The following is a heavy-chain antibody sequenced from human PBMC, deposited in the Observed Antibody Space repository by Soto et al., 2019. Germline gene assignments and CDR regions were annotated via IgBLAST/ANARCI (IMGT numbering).Heavy chain of an antibody. J-gene: IGHJ4*02. V-gene: IGHV3-33*01. D-gene: IGHD6-19*01. Sequence: ESGGGVVQPGRSLRLSCAASGFTFSSYGMHWVRQAPGKGLEWVAVIWYHGSNKYYADAVKGRFTISRDNSKNTLYLQMNSLRAEDMAVYDCARDRDPGQWLTTNYFDYWGQGTLVTVSS. CDR2: IWYHGSNK. CDR1: GFTFSSYG. CDR3: ARDRDPGQWLTTNYFDY.